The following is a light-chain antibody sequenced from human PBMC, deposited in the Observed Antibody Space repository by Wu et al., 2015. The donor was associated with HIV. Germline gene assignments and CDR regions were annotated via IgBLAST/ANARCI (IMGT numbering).Light chain of an antibody. J-gene: IGKJ5*01. CDR1: QSVSGT. CDR3: QQHRNWPLT. V-gene: IGKV3-11*01. CDR2: DAS. Sequence: EIVLTQSPATLSFSPGERATLFCRASQSVSGTLAWYQQKLGQAPRLLMYDASSRATGIPARFSGSGSATDFTLTISSLEPEDSAIYYCQQHRNWPLTFGQGTRLDIK.